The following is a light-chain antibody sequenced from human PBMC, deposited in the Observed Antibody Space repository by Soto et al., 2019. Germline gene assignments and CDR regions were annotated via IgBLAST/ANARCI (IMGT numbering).Light chain of an antibody. CDR2: DAS. CDR3: QKCSTYSRT. V-gene: IGKV1-5*01. Sequence: DIQMTQSPSTLSASVGDRVTVTCRASHSIGTCLAWYQQKPGKAPNLLIYDASNLESGVPSRFSGSGSGTEFTLTISSLKPEDFATYYCQKCSTYSRTFGQGTKVEIK. CDR1: HSIGTC. J-gene: IGKJ1*01.